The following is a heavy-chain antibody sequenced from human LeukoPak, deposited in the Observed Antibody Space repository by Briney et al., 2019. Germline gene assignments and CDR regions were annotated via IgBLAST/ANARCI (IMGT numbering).Heavy chain of an antibody. J-gene: IGHJ4*02. CDR1: VYTYTSYY. V-gene: IGHV1-46*01. D-gene: IGHD3-22*01. Sequence: ASVKISGKASVYTYTSYYIHWVRQTPGQGHEWLGIITPSDGNTNYAQKFQGRVTMTRDTSTSTIYMELSSLRSEDTAVYYCAREGQPDYYDRSGFPAYWGQGTLVTVSS. CDR3: AREGQPDYYDRSGFPAY. CDR2: ITPSDGNT.